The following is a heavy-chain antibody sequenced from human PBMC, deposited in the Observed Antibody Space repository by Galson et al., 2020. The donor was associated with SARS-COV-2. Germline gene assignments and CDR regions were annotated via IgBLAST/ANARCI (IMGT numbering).Heavy chain of an antibody. D-gene: IGHD6-13*01. Sequence: GGSLRLSCAASGFTFDDYAMHWVRHAPGKGLEWVSGMRWSGGNIGYADSVRGRFTISKDSAKNSLYLQMNSLRPEDTAVYYCVKGNENSSSGPGFWGQGTLVTVSS. CDR2: MRWSGGNI. J-gene: IGHJ4*02. CDR3: VKGNENSSSGPGF. CDR1: GFTFDDYA. V-gene: IGHV3-9*01.